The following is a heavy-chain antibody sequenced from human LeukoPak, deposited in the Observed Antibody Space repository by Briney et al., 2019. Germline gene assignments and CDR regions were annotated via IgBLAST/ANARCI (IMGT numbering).Heavy chain of an antibody. J-gene: IGHJ6*02. CDR3: AKDSLRWSYFYYGMDV. CDR2: IYSGGST. Sequence: PGGSLRLSCAASGFTVSSNFMTWVRQAPGKGLEWVSVIYSGGSTYYADSVRGRFTISRDNSKNTLYLQMNSLRADDTAVYYCAKDSLRWSYFYYGMDVWGQGTTVTVSS. D-gene: IGHD4-23*01. V-gene: IGHV3-66*01. CDR1: GFTVSSNF.